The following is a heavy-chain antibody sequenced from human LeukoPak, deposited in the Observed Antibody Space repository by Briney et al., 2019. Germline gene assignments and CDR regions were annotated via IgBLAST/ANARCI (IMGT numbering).Heavy chain of an antibody. CDR2: INPNNDNT. V-gene: IGHV1-18*01. J-gene: IGHJ4*02. D-gene: IGHD6-13*01. CDR1: GYTFSSYG. Sequence: ASVKVSCKASGYTFSSYGISWVRQAPGQGLEWVGWINPNNDNTNYAEKLQGRVTVTTDTSTSTAYMELSRLRSEDTAVYYCARYSSSWYGRLFDYWGQGTLVTVSS. CDR3: ARYSSSWYGRLFDY.